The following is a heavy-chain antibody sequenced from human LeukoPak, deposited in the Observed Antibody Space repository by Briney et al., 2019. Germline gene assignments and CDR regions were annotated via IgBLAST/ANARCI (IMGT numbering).Heavy chain of an antibody. CDR1: GFTFSSYA. D-gene: IGHD6-6*01. CDR2: ITGSGGGT. J-gene: IGHJ4*02. Sequence: GGSLRLSCAAPGFTFSSYAMSWVRQAPGKGLEWVSGITGSGGGTYYADSVKGRFTISRDSSSSTLFLQMKSLRAEDTATYYCAKEVAAGRKGIDYWGQGILVTVSS. CDR3: AKEVAAGRKGIDY. V-gene: IGHV3-23*01.